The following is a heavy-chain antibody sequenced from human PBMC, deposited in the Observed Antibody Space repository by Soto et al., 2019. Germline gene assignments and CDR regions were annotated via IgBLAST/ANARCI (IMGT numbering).Heavy chain of an antibody. CDR1: GGTFSSYA. CDR3: ARGDYDSSGYQTNFDY. V-gene: IGHV1-69*13. Sequence: ASVKVSCKASGGTFSSYAISWVRQAPGQGLEWMGGIIPIFGTANYAQKFQGRVTITADESTSTAYMELSSLRSEDTAVYYCARGDYDSSGYQTNFDYWGQGTLVTVSS. J-gene: IGHJ4*02. D-gene: IGHD3-22*01. CDR2: IIPIFGTA.